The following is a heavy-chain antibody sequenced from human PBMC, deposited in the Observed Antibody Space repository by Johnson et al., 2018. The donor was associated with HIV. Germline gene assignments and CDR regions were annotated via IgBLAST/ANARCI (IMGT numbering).Heavy chain of an antibody. J-gene: IGHJ3*02. D-gene: IGHD2-15*01. CDR3: ARDPVSSSCGLHAFDI. V-gene: IGHV3-11*01. Sequence: QVQLVESGGGLVKPGGSLRLSCAASGFTFSDYYMSWIRQAPGKGLEWVSYISSSGSTYYADSVKGRFTISRDNSKNTLYLQMNSLKAQDTAVYYCARDPVSSSCGLHAFDIWGQGTIVTVSS. CDR1: GFTFSDYY. CDR2: ISSSGST.